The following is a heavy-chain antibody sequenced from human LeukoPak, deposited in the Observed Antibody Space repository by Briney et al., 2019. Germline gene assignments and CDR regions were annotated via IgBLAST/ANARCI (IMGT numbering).Heavy chain of an antibody. CDR1: GGSFSGYY. J-gene: IGHJ4*02. CDR2: INHSGST. D-gene: IGHD3-9*01. Sequence: PSETLSLTCAVYGGSFSGYYWSWIRQPPGKGLEWIGEINHSGSTNYNPSLKSRATISVDTSKNQFSLKLSSVTAADTAVYYCARKPYGYDILTGYYRPPTRYYFDYWGQGTLVTVSS. V-gene: IGHV4-34*01. CDR3: ARKPYGYDILTGYYRPPTRYYFDY.